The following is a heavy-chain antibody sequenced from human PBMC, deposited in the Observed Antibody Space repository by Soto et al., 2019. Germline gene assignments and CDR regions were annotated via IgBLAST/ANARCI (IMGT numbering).Heavy chain of an antibody. CDR3: TKDRQPLAFGYGLDV. D-gene: IGHD2-21*01. V-gene: IGHV3-30*18. CDR1: GFTFNIFA. J-gene: IGHJ6*02. Sequence: QVHLVESGGGVVQPGRSLRLSCAASGFTFNIFAMHWVRQAPGKGLEWVATTSYDGTYTFYAGSVEGRFTISRDDSKDTLFLLLSGLRPEDTAVYYCTKDRQPLAFGYGLDVWGQGTTVTVSS. CDR2: TSYDGTYT.